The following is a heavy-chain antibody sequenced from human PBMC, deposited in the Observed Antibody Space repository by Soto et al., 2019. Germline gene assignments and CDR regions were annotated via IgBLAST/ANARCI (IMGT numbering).Heavy chain of an antibody. J-gene: IGHJ4*02. CDR2: ITSGGTT. V-gene: IGHV3-48*03. D-gene: IGHD1-26*01. CDR1: GFTFSSYE. Sequence: GGSLRLSCTASGFTFSSYEMTWVRQAPGKGLEWISYITSGGTTYYADSAKGRFTISRDNAKNSLYLHLNSLTAEDTAIYYCARVLYATWSSFDYWGQGTLVTVST. CDR3: ARVLYATWSSFDY.